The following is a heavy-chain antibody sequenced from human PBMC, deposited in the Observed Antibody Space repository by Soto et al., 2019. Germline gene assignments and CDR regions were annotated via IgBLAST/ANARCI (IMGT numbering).Heavy chain of an antibody. CDR1: GFTFSRHT. CDR2: ISDDGSNT. V-gene: IGHV3-30-3*01. Sequence: QVQLVESGGGVVQPGRSLRLSCAASGFTFSRHTMHWVRQAPGKGLEWVAAISDDGSNTYYADSVKGRFTISRDNSKNTLYLQMNGLISEDTAVHHCAREVYYDFWSGVNTHPYYFDDWGRGTLVTVSS. D-gene: IGHD3-3*01. J-gene: IGHJ4*02. CDR3: AREVYYDFWSGVNTHPYYFDD.